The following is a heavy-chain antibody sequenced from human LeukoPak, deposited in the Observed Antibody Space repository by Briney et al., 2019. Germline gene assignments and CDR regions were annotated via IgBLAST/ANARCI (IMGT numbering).Heavy chain of an antibody. Sequence: SVKVSCKASGGTLSSYAISWVRQAPGQGLEWMGGIIPIFGTANYAQKFQGRVTITADESTSTAYMELSSLRSEDTAVYYCARDLGNYYGSGSYYLPFDYWGQGTLVTVSS. CDR1: GGTLSSYA. J-gene: IGHJ4*02. D-gene: IGHD3-10*01. CDR3: ARDLGNYYGSGSYYLPFDY. CDR2: IIPIFGTA. V-gene: IGHV1-69*13.